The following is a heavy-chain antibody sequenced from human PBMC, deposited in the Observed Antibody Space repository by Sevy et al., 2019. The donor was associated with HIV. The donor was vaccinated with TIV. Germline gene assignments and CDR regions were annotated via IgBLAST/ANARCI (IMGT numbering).Heavy chain of an antibody. CDR2: IKQDGSEK. V-gene: IGHV3-7*01. CDR1: GFTFSSYW. Sequence: GGSLRLSCAASGFTFSSYWMSWVRQAPGKGLEWVANIKQDGSEKYYVDSVKGRFTIPRDNAKNSLYLQMNSLRAEDTAVYYCARDGGYFDWLHYFDYWGQGTLVTVSS. J-gene: IGHJ4*02. D-gene: IGHD3-9*01. CDR3: ARDGGYFDWLHYFDY.